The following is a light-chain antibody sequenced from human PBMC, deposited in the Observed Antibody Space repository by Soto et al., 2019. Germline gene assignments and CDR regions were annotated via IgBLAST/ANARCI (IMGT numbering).Light chain of an antibody. V-gene: IGKV3-20*01. J-gene: IGKJ2*01. CDR1: QSVSSSF. Sequence: EIVLTQSPGTLSLSPGERATLSCRASQSVSSSFLAWYQQKPDQAPRLLIYGASSMTTGLADRFRGSGAGTYFTLTSSRLEPEDSAVYYCQQYGRSPNTFGHGTKVEIK. CDR2: GAS. CDR3: QQYGRSPNT.